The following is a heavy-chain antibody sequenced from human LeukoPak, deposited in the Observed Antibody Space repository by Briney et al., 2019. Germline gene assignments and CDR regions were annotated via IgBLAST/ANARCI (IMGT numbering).Heavy chain of an antibody. J-gene: IGHJ4*02. Sequence: PSETLSLTCAVYGGSLSGYYWSWIRQPPGKGLEWIGEINHSGSTNYNPSLKSRVTISVDTSKNQFSLKLSSVTAADTAVYYCARGGYSYLGYYFDYWGQGTLVTVSS. CDR2: INHSGST. V-gene: IGHV4-34*01. CDR1: GGSLSGYY. D-gene: IGHD5-18*01. CDR3: ARGGYSYLGYYFDY.